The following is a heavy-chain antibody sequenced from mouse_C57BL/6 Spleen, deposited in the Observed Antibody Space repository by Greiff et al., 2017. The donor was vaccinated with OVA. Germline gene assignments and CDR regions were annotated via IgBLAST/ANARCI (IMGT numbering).Heavy chain of an antibody. CDR2: ISSGGDYI. V-gene: IGHV5-9-1*02. Sequence: EVKVEESGEGLVKPGGSLKLSCAASGFTFSSYAMSWVRQTPEKRLEWVAYISSGGDYIYYADTVKGRFTISRDNARNTLYLQMSSLKSEDTAMYYCTREDGYGAMDYWGQGTSVTVSS. CDR3: TREDGYGAMDY. CDR1: GFTFSSYA. D-gene: IGHD2-3*01. J-gene: IGHJ4*01.